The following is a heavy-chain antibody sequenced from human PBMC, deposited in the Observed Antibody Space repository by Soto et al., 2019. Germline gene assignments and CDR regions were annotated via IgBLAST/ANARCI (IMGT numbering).Heavy chain of an antibody. CDR2: IIAYIGKI. J-gene: IGHJ4*02. V-gene: IGHV1-18*01. CDR3: ARDRNRGFDH. Sequence: GASVKVSCKASGYTFTTHGISWVRQAPGQGLEWMGRIIAYIGKINYAQKLQGRVTMTADKSTSTAYMELSSLRSDDKAVYYCARDRNRGFDHCGQGTLVTVSS. CDR1: GYTFTTHG.